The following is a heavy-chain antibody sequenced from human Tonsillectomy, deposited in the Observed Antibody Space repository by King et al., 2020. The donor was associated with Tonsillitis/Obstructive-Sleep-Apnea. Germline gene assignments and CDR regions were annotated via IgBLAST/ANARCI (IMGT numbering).Heavy chain of an antibody. CDR2: IIPIFGTP. Sequence: VQLVESGAEVKKPGSSVKLSCKASGGTFSSYDISWVRQAPGHGLEWMGGIIPIFGTPNYAQKFQGRVTITADESTSTAYMELSRLRSEDTAVYYCARSVATIDYYYYHYMDVWGKGTTVTVSS. J-gene: IGHJ6*03. V-gene: IGHV1-69*01. CDR1: GGTFSSYD. D-gene: IGHD5-12*01. CDR3: ARSVATIDYYYYHYMDV.